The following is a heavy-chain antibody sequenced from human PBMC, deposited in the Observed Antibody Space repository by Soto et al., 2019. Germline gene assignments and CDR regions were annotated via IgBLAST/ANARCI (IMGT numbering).Heavy chain of an antibody. CDR2: IIPIFGTA. D-gene: IGHD3-22*01. J-gene: IGHJ5*02. Sequence: RASVKVSCKASGGTFSSYAISWVRQAPGQGLEWMGGIIPIFGTANYAQKFQGRVTITADESTSTAYMELSSLRSEDTAVYYCARSKDYYDSSGQGFGPWGQGTLVTVSS. CDR3: ARSKDYYDSSGQGFGP. CDR1: GGTFSSYA. V-gene: IGHV1-69*13.